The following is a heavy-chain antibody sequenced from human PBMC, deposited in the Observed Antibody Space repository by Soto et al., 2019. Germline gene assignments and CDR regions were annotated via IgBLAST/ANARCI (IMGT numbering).Heavy chain of an antibody. Sequence: PGGSLRLSCVVSGFTFNNYAMGWVRQSPGKGLEWVSGITASGNSRYYADSVKDRFTISRDNSRNTLFLQVDSLRAEDTGTYYCAKGFAAAGFYFESWGQGTVVTVSS. J-gene: IGHJ4*02. D-gene: IGHD6-25*01. V-gene: IGHV3-23*01. CDR1: GFTFNNYA. CDR3: AKGFAAAGFYFES. CDR2: ITASGNSR.